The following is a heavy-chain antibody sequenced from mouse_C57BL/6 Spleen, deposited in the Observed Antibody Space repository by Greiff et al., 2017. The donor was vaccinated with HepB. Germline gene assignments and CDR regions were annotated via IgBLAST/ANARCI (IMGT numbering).Heavy chain of an antibody. CDR1: GFTFSDYG. CDR2: ISSGSSTI. CDR3: ARAGLRRGFDY. D-gene: IGHD2-4*01. V-gene: IGHV5-17*01. Sequence: VKVVESGGGLVKPGGSLTLSCAASGFTFSDYGMHWVRQAPEKGLEWVAYISSGSSTIYYADTVKGRFTISRDNAKNTLFLQMTSLRSEDTAMYYCARAGLRRGFDYWGQGTTLTVSS. J-gene: IGHJ2*01.